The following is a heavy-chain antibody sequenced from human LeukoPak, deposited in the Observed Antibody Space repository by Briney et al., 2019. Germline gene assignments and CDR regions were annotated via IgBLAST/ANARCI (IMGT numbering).Heavy chain of an antibody. Sequence: GGSRRLSCKASGFLFSNSWMSWVRRAPGKGREGVANMNQDGSERNYVDSVKGRLTISRDNAKGSLYLQMNGLRAEDTAVYFCVKDRGYSTFDYWGQGTLVTVSS. V-gene: IGHV3-7*03. CDR1: GFLFSNSW. CDR2: MNQDGSER. CDR3: VKDRGYSTFDY. D-gene: IGHD4-23*01. J-gene: IGHJ4*02.